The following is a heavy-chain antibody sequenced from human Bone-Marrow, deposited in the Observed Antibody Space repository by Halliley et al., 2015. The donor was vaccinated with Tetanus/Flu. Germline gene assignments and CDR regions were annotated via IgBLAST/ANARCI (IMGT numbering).Heavy chain of an antibody. CDR2: ILPFFGTA. CDR1: GVTFNSYA. CDR3: ARVAPGTAMVF. J-gene: IGHJ4*02. V-gene: IGHV1-69*06. Sequence: QVQLVQSGAEVKKPGSSVKVSCRASGVTFNSYAITWVRQAPGQGLEWMGGILPFFGTATYAQKFQGRVTITADKSTGTAYMELSSLRSDDTAVFYCARVAPGTAMVFWGQGTLVTVSS. D-gene: IGHD5-18*01.